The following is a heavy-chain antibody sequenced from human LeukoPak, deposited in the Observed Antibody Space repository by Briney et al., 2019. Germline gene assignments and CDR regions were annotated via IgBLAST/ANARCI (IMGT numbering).Heavy chain of an antibody. CDR3: ARRGSSVDY. CDR1: GGSISSYY. CDR2: IYYSGST. D-gene: IGHD6-19*01. V-gene: IGHV4-59*08. J-gene: IGHJ4*02. Sequence: SETLSLTCTVSGGSISSYYWSWIRQPPGKGLEWIGYIYYSGSTNYNPSLKSRVTISVDTSKNQFSLKLSSVTAADTAVYYCARRGSSVDYWGQGTLVTVSS.